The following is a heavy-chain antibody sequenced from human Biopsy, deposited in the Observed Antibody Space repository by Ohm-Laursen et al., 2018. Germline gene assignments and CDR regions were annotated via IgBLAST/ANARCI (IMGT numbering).Heavy chain of an antibody. V-gene: IGHV1-69*17. D-gene: IGHD3-3*01. CDR2: IIAVSGLV. Sequence: SSVKVSCKASGGTLSNYAISWVRQAPGEGLDWMGGIIAVSGLVNYAPKFQGRVSITADKSTTTAYMELSNLKSEDTAVYYCATPFQYYDSWGGYPPFDHWGQGTLVTVSS. J-gene: IGHJ4*02. CDR3: ATPFQYYDSWGGYPPFDH. CDR1: GGTLSNYA.